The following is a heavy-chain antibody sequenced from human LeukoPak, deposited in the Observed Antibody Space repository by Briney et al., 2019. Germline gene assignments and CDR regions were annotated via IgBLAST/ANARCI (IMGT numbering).Heavy chain of an antibody. D-gene: IGHD6-19*01. J-gene: IGHJ3*02. CDR1: GGTFSSYA. Sequence: SVKVSCKASGGTFSSYAISWVRQAPGQGLEWMGGIIPIFGTANYAQKFQGRVTITADESTSTAYMELSSLRSEDTAVYYCARDLSEQWLVSVYAFDIWGQGTMVTVSS. CDR2: IIPIFGTA. V-gene: IGHV1-69*13. CDR3: ARDLSEQWLVSVYAFDI.